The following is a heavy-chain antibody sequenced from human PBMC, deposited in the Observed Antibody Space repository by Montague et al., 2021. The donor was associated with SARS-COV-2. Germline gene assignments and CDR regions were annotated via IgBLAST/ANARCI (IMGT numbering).Heavy chain of an antibody. J-gene: IGHJ5*02. V-gene: IGHV4-59*02. CDR1: GGSVSSYY. CDR2: IYYSGST. D-gene: IGHD3-3*01. CDR3: ARAGGFYDYWSGYSSSAGFFDP. Sequence: SETLSLTCTVSGGSVSSYYWSWIRQSPGKGLQWLGYIYYSGSTDYNPSLKSRVTMSVDTSKNQLSLRLNSVTTADTAVYFCARAGGFYDYWSGYSSSAGFFDPWGQGILVTLSS.